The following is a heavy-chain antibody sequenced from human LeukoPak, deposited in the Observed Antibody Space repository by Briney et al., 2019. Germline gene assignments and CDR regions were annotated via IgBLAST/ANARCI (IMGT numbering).Heavy chain of an antibody. CDR2: MSSRSGII. Sequence: GGSLRLSCVASGFNFGDYYMNWIRQSPGKGLEWISYMSSRSGIIYYGGSVKGRFTISRDNAKNSLYLQMNSLRPDDTAVYYCATLRGGYNFPSPFDHWGQGTLVTVSS. CDR3: ATLRGGYNFPSPFDH. CDR1: GFNFGDYY. J-gene: IGHJ4*02. D-gene: IGHD5-24*01. V-gene: IGHV3-11*01.